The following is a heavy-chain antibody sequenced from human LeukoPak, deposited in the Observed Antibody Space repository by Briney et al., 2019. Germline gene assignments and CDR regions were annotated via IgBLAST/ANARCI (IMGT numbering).Heavy chain of an antibody. CDR2: IRPDGTST. CDR1: GFTFSAYA. CDR3: VPKGTEGY. J-gene: IGHJ4*02. V-gene: IGHV3-64D*06. Sequence: PGGSLRLSCSASGFTFSAYAMHWVRQAPGKRLEYVSAIRPDGTSTYYADSVRGRFSISRDNSRNTLYLQMSSLRAEDTAVYYCVPKGTEGYWGQGTLVTVSS.